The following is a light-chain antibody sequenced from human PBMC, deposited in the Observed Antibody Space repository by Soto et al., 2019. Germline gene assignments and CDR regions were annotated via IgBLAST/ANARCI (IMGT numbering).Light chain of an antibody. CDR2: EAS. J-gene: IGKJ3*01. V-gene: IGKV1-39*01. CDR1: QDISSY. CDR3: QQSYATRLFT. Sequence: DIQLTQYPSPLSASVGDRVYITCRTSQDISSYLNWYQAKPGKAPKLLVYEASTLESGVPSRFSGSGSGTDFTLTINSLQPEDSATYYCQQSYATRLFTFGPGNKVYI.